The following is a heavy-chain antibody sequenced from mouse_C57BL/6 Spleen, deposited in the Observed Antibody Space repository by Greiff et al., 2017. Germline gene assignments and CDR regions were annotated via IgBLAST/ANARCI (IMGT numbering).Heavy chain of an antibody. CDR2: IDPETGGT. CDR1: GYTFTDYE. Sequence: QVQLKQSGAELVRPGASVTLSCKASGYTFTDYEMHWVKQTPVHGLEWIGAIDPETGGTAYNQKFKGKAILTADKSSSTAYMELRSLTSEDSAVYYCTRGDGLNWGQGTTLTVSS. D-gene: IGHD2-3*01. CDR3: TRGDGLN. J-gene: IGHJ2*01. V-gene: IGHV1-15*01.